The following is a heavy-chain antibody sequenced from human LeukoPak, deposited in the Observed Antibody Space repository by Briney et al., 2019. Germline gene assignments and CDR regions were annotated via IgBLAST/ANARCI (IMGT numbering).Heavy chain of an antibody. CDR2: IYYSGST. CDR1: DYSISSSYY. D-gene: IGHD3-10*01. V-gene: IGHV4-61*01. CDR3: ARGGYVGAFDI. Sequence: PSETLSLTCIVSDYSISSSYYWSWIRQPPGKGLEWIGYIYYSGSTNYNPSLKSRVTISVDTSKNQFSLKLSSVTAADTAVYYCARGGYVGAFDIWGQGTMVTVSS. J-gene: IGHJ3*02.